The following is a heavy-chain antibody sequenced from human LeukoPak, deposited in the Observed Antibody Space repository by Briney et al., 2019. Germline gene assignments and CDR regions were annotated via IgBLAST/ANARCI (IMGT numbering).Heavy chain of an antibody. J-gene: IGHJ4*02. CDR1: GGSISDYY. CDR2: IYYSGST. V-gene: IGHV4-59*01. D-gene: IGHD3-9*01. CDR3: ARLPVHYDILTGYYGKGYFDY. Sequence: SETLSLTCTVSGGSISDYYWSWIRQPPGKGLEWIGYIYYSGSTNYNPSLKSRVTISVDTSKNQFSLKLSSVTAADTAVYYCARLPVHYDILTGYYGKGYFDYWGQGTLVTVSS.